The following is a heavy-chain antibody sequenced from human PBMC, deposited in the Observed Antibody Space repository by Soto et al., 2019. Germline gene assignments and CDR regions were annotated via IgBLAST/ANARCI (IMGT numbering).Heavy chain of an antibody. J-gene: IGHJ6*02. Sequence: QVQLVQSGAEVKKPGASVKVSCKASGYTCTSYGISWVRQAPGQGLEWMGWISAYTGNTNYAQKLQGRVTMTTDTSTSTAYMELRSLRSDDTAVYYCAGDRLYVSDYYSGMDVWSQGTTVTVSS. V-gene: IGHV1-18*01. CDR2: ISAYTGNT. CDR1: GYTCTSYG. CDR3: AGDRLYVSDYYSGMDV. D-gene: IGHD2-2*02.